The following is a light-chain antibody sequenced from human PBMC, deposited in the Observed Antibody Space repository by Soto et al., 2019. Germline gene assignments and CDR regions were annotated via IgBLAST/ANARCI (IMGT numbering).Light chain of an antibody. CDR3: CSYAGSSTLV. V-gene: IGLV2-23*01. CDR1: RGDLGSYNL. Sequence: QSVLTQPASVTGSPGQSVTISCTGTRGDLGSYNLVSWYQQNPGKAPKLMLYEDTKRPSGVSNRFSGSKSGNTASLTVSGLQAEDEADYYCCSYAGSSTLVFGGGTKLTVL. CDR2: EDT. J-gene: IGLJ3*02.